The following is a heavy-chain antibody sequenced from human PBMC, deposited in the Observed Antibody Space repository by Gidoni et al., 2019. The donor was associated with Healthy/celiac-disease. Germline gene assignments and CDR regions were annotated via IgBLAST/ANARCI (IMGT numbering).Heavy chain of an antibody. Sequence: QVQLVQSGAEVKKPGSSVKVSCKASGGTFSRYAISWVRQAPGQGLEWMGGIIPILGTANYAQKFQGRVTITADESTSTAYMELSSLRSEDTAVYYCAREGRWRFGELLPFQHWGQGTLVTVSS. CDR3: AREGRWRFGELLPFQH. D-gene: IGHD3-10*01. J-gene: IGHJ1*01. V-gene: IGHV1-69*01. CDR1: GGTFSRYA. CDR2: IIPILGTA.